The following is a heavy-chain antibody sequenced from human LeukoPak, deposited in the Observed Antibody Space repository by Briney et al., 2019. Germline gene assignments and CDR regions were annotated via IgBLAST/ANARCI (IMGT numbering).Heavy chain of an antibody. CDR1: GYTFSSYS. D-gene: IGHD6-13*01. CDR2: ISAYDGNT. Sequence: ASVKVSCKASGYTFSSYSISWVRHAPGQGLEWMGWISAYDGNTNYARKFQGRVTMTTDTSTNTAYMELRSLRSDDTAVYYCASGEYSSSWYSHYWGQGTLVTVSS. V-gene: IGHV1-18*01. CDR3: ASGEYSSSWYSHY. J-gene: IGHJ4*02.